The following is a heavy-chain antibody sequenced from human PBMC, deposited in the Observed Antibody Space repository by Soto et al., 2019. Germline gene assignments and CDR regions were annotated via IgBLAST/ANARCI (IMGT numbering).Heavy chain of an antibody. CDR2: IYYSGST. D-gene: IGHD5-12*01. CDR1: GGSISSGDYY. J-gene: IGHJ6*02. Sequence: TLSLPWTVSGGSISSGDYYWSWIRQPPGKGLEWIGYIYYSGSTYYNPSLKSRVTISVDTSKNQFSLKLSSVTAADTAVYYCASSYEEDYGMDVWGQGTTVTVSS. CDR3: ASSYEEDYGMDV. V-gene: IGHV4-30-4*01.